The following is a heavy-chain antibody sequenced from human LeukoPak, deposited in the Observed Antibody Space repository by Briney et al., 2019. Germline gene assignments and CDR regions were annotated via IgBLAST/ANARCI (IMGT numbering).Heavy chain of an antibody. CDR3: ASASSHRIAAGGDY. Sequence: PGGSLRLSCAASGFTFSNYWVHWVRRAPGKGLVWVSRINSDGSSRNYADSVKGRFTISRDNAKNTLYLQMNSLRAEDTAVYYCASASSHRIAAGGDYWGQGTLVTVSS. CDR2: INSDGSSR. V-gene: IGHV3-74*01. CDR1: GFTFSNYW. J-gene: IGHJ4*02. D-gene: IGHD6-13*01.